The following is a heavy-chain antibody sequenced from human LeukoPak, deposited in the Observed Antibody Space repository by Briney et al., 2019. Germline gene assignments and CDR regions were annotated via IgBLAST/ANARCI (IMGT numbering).Heavy chain of an antibody. Sequence: ASVKVSCKASGYTFTSYDINWVRQATGQGLEWMGWMNPNSGNTGYAQKFQGRVTITRNTSISTAYMELSSLRSEDTAVYYCARVGYYDFWSGYYPDYWGQGTLVTVSS. CDR3: ARVGYYDFWSGYYPDY. J-gene: IGHJ4*02. D-gene: IGHD3-3*01. CDR1: GYTFTSYD. V-gene: IGHV1-8*03. CDR2: MNPNSGNT.